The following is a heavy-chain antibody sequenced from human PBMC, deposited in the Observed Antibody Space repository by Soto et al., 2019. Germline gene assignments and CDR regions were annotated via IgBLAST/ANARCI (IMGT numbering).Heavy chain of an antibody. CDR3: VKLGVALAGHCDY. Sequence: EVQLLESGGGLVQPGGSLRLSCAASGFTFSTYAMSWVRQGPGKGLEWVSVITDSGGTTYYADSVKGRFTISRDNSKNTLYLQMDSLRAEDTAVYCCVKLGVALAGHCDYWGRGTLVTVSS. CDR1: GFTFSTYA. J-gene: IGHJ4*02. CDR2: ITDSGGTT. V-gene: IGHV3-23*01. D-gene: IGHD6-19*01.